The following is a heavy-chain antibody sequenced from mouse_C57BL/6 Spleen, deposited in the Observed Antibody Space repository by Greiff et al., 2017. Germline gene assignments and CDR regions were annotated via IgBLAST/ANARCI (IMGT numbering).Heavy chain of an antibody. Sequence: QVQLKQSGPELVKPGASVKISCKASGYAFSSSWMNWVKQRPGKGLEWIGRIYPGDGDTNYNGKFKGKATLTADKSSSTVYMQLSSLTSEDSAVYFCARYGSSYWYFDVWGTGTTVTVSS. CDR3: ARYGSSYWYFDV. J-gene: IGHJ1*03. CDR1: GYAFSSSW. V-gene: IGHV1-82*01. CDR2: IYPGDGDT. D-gene: IGHD1-1*01.